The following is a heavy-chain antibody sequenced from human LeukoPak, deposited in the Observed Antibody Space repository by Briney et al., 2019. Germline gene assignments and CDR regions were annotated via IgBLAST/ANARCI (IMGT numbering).Heavy chain of an antibody. Sequence: ASVKVSCKASGGIFSSYAISWVRQAPGQGLEWMGGIIPIFGTANYAQKFQGRVTITTDESTSTAYMELSSLRSEDTAVYYCASRARGYSYGGGSDLSLWGQGTLVTVSS. D-gene: IGHD5-18*01. V-gene: IGHV1-69*05. J-gene: IGHJ4*02. CDR3: ASRARGYSYGGGSDLSL. CDR2: IIPIFGTA. CDR1: GGIFSSYA.